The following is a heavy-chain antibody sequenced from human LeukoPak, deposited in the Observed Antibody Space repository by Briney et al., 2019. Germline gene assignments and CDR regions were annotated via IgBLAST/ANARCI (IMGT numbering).Heavy chain of an antibody. CDR1: GDSISTSNSY. D-gene: IGHD3-22*01. CDR3: ARRYDSSGYYYVYFDY. CDR2: IYYSGNT. Sequence: PSETLSLTCTVSGDSISTSNSYWGWIRQPPGKGLEWIGSIYYSGNTYYNASLKSRVTISVDTSKNQFSLKLSSVTAADTAVYCCARRYDSSGYYYVYFDYWGQGTLVTVSS. J-gene: IGHJ4*02. V-gene: IGHV4-39*07.